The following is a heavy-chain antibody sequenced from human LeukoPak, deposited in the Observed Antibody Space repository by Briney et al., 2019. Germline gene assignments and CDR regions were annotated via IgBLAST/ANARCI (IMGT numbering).Heavy chain of an antibody. Sequence: GRSLRLSCAASGFTFSSFAIHWVRQAPGKGLEWVAVISYDGSNKYYADSVKGRFTISRGNSKNTLYLQMNSLRAEDTAVFYCARVGRGYSFNVYYFDYWGQGTLVTVSS. J-gene: IGHJ4*02. V-gene: IGHV3-30*04. CDR3: ARVGRGYSFNVYYFDY. CDR1: GFTFSSFA. D-gene: IGHD5-18*01. CDR2: ISYDGSNK.